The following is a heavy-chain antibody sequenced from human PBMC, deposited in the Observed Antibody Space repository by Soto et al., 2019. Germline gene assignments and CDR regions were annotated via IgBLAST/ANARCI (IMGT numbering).Heavy chain of an antibody. J-gene: IGHJ4*02. CDR2: IYTSGST. D-gene: IGHD1-26*01. V-gene: IGHV4-4*07. Sequence: KASEPLTPTLTVSGGSIRSTYWAWIRQPAGKGMEWIGRIYTSGSTNHTPSRKSRVTMSVDTSKNQFSLKLSSVTAADTAVYYCARVYSGSCDGFDYWGQGTLVTVSS. CDR3: ARVYSGSCDGFDY. CDR1: GGSIRSTY.